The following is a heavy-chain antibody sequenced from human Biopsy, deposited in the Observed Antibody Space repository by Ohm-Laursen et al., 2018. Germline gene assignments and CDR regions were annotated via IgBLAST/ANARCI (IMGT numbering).Heavy chain of an antibody. J-gene: IGHJ4*02. CDR2: INGSGGST. V-gene: IGHV3-23*01. Sequence: GSLRLSCTASGFTFSSHAMSWVRQAPGKGLECVSVINGSGGSTYYADSVKGRFTISRDNSKNTLYLQMNSLRAEDTALYYCARGGQGGFLEGLFIWWGQGTLVTVSS. D-gene: IGHD3-3*01. CDR1: GFTFSSHA. CDR3: ARGGQGGFLEGLFIW.